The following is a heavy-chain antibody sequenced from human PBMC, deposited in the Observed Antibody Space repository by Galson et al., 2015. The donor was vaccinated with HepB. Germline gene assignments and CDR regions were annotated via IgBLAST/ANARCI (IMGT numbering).Heavy chain of an antibody. CDR3: TKDTGSHSGTYYSN. CDR2: ITWDGTTT. V-gene: IGHV3-43*01. Sequence: SLRLSCAASGFSFDDYTMHWVRQTPGQGLQWVSLITWDGTTTSYADSVKGRFTISRDNSKTSLYLQMNSLRTEDSALYYCTKDTGSHSGTYYSNWGQGTLVTVSS. CDR1: GFSFDDYT. D-gene: IGHD1-26*01. J-gene: IGHJ4*02.